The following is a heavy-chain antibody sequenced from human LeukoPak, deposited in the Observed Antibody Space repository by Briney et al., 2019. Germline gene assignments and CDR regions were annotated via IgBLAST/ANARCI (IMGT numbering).Heavy chain of an antibody. V-gene: IGHV4-4*02. CDR3: ARDYYSTSWYP. CDR1: GDSITSSNW. CDR2: VFHSGST. J-gene: IGHJ4*02. Sequence: SETLSLTCAVSGDSITSSNWWSWVRQPPGKGLEWIGEVFHSGSTNYNPPLKSRVTISVDKSKNQFSLKLTSVTAADTAVYYCARDYYSTSWYPWGQGILVTVSS. D-gene: IGHD2-2*01.